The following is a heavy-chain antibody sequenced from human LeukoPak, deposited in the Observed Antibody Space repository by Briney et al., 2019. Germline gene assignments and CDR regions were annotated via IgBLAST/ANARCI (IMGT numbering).Heavy chain of an antibody. Sequence: GGSLRLSCAASGFTVSSNYMSWVRQAPGKGLEWVSVIYSGGSTYYADSVKGRFTISRDNAKNTLYLQMNSLRAEDTAVYYCARLPLGYCTSTSCYKYWYFDLWGRGTLVTVSS. CDR3: ARLPLGYCTSTSCYKYWYFDL. CDR1: GFTVSSNY. J-gene: IGHJ2*01. CDR2: IYSGGST. D-gene: IGHD2-2*01. V-gene: IGHV3-53*01.